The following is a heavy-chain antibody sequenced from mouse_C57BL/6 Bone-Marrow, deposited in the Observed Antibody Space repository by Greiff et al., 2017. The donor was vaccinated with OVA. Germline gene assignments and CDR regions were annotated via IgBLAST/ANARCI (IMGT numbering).Heavy chain of an antibody. CDR2: INPSSGYT. CDR3: ARGFYYGSSDY. V-gene: IGHV1-7*01. D-gene: IGHD1-1*01. J-gene: IGHJ2*01. Sequence: VKVVEAGAALSKPGASVKLSCKASGYTFTSYWMHWVKQRPGQGLEWIGYINPSSGYTKYNQKFKDKATLTADKSSSTAYMQLSSLTYEDSAVYYCARGFYYGSSDYWGQGTTLTVSS. CDR1: GYTFTSYW.